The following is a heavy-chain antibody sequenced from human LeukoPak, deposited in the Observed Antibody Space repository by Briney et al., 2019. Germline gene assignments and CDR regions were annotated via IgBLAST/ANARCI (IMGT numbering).Heavy chain of an antibody. CDR2: THYSGTT. CDR1: DGSISTFY. V-gene: IGHV4-59*01. D-gene: IGHD4-23*01. Sequence: SETLSLTCAVSDGSISTFYWSWIRQPPGKGLEWIGYTHYSGTTHYNPSLKSRVTMSVNTSKHQFSLEMTSVTAADTAVYYCARVNLGQLLYWYFDLWGRGTLVTVSS. J-gene: IGHJ2*01. CDR3: ARVNLGQLLYWYFDL.